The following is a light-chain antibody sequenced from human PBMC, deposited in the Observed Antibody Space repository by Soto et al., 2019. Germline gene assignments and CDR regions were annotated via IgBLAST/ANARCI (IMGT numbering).Light chain of an antibody. J-gene: IGKJ4*01. CDR3: QQCGTSPLT. Sequence: EIVLTQSPGTLSLSPGERATLSCRASQSVTSSYLAWYQQRPGQAPRLLIYGASSRATGIPDRFSGSGSGTDFTLTISRLEPEDFAVYYCQQCGTSPLTFGGGTKLEIK. CDR2: GAS. CDR1: QSVTSSY. V-gene: IGKV3-20*01.